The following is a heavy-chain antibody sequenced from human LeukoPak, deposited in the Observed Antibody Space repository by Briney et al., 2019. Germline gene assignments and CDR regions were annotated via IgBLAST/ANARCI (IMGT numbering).Heavy chain of an antibody. CDR2: NHYSGTT. Sequence: PSETLSLTCSVSGGPISSYYWSWIQQPPGKGLEWIGYNHYSGTTNYNPSLKSRVTISVDRSKNQFSLKLNSVTAADTAVYYCARGEYSSSWYFVLHWGQGTLVTVSS. CDR1: GGPISSYY. D-gene: IGHD6-13*01. V-gene: IGHV4-59*01. CDR3: ARGEYSSSWYFVLH. J-gene: IGHJ4*02.